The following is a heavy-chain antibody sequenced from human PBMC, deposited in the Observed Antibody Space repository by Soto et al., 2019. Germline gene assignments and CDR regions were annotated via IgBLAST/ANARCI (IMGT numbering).Heavy chain of an antibody. V-gene: IGHV3-9*01. J-gene: IGHJ1*01. Sequence: EVQLVESGGGLVQPGRSLRLSCAASGFTCADYDMHWVRQVPGKGLEWVSGINWNSGSIGYVDSVKGRFAISRDNAKNSLHLQMNSLSAEDTAFYYCVKDESINWYSGHFRHWGQGTLVTVS. D-gene: IGHD6-13*01. CDR3: VKDESINWYSGHFRH. CDR2: INWNSGSI. CDR1: GFTCADYD.